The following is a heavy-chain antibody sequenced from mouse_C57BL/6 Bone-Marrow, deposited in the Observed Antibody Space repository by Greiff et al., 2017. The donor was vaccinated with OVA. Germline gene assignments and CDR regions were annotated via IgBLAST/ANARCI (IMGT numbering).Heavy chain of an antibody. CDR1: GFTFSSYA. J-gene: IGHJ4*01. Sequence: EVMLVESGGGLVKPGGSLKLSCAASGFTFSSYAMSWVRQTPEKRLEWVATISDGGSYTYYPDNVKGRFTISRDNAKNNLYLQMSHLKSEDTAMYYCARYYEDYAMDYWGQGTSVTVSS. V-gene: IGHV5-4*03. CDR3: ARYYEDYAMDY. D-gene: IGHD2-4*01. CDR2: ISDGGSYT.